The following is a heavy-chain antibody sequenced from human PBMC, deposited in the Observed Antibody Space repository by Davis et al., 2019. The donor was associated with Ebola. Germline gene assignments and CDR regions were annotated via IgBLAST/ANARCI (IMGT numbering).Heavy chain of an antibody. CDR2: ISYDGSNK. D-gene: IGHD3-9*01. CDR3: ARDTIPRGGWFNP. CDR1: GFTFSSYG. J-gene: IGHJ5*02. V-gene: IGHV3-33*05. Sequence: GGSLRLSCAASGFTFSSYGMHWVRQAPGKGLEWVAVISYDGSNKYYADSVKGRFTISRDNSKNTLYLQMNSLRAEDTAVYYCARDTIPRGGWFNPWGQGTLVTVSS.